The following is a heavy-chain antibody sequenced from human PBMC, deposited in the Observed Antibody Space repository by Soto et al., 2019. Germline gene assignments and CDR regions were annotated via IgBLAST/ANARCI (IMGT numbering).Heavy chain of an antibody. V-gene: IGHV1-69*13. CDR2: IIPIFGTA. Sequence: SVKVSCKASGGTFSSYVISWVRQALGQGLEWMGGIIPIFGTANYAQKFQGRVTITADESTSTAYMELSSLRSEDTAVYYCARVNGGTTVVVYNWFDPWGQGTLVTVSS. CDR3: ARVNGGTTVVVYNWFDP. D-gene: IGHD1-7*01. J-gene: IGHJ5*02. CDR1: GGTFSSYV.